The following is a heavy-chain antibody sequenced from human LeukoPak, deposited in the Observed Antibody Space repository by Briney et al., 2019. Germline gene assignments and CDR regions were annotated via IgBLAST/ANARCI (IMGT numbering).Heavy chain of an antibody. CDR1: GFSLRTSVVG. J-gene: IGHJ3*02. Sequence: SGPTLLNPPQTLTLTFTFSGFSLRTSVVGVGWIRQPPGKALEWLALIYWDDDKRYIPSLKSRLTITEDTSKNQVVLTITNMDPVDTATYYCAHSYLPDVFDIWGQGTMVTVSS. CDR2: IYWDDDK. D-gene: IGHD2-21*01. V-gene: IGHV2-5*02. CDR3: AHSYLPDVFDI.